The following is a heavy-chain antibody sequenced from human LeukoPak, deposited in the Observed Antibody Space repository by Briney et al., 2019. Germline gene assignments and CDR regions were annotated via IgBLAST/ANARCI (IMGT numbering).Heavy chain of an antibody. CDR3: ARGVVVISNWFDP. D-gene: IGHD3-22*01. J-gene: IGHJ5*02. Sequence: ASVKVSCKASGYTFTDYYLHWVRQAPGQGLEWMGWINPNGGGTNYAQKFQGRVTMTRDTSISTAYMELSRLRSDDTAVYYCARGVVVISNWFDPWGQGTLVTVSS. CDR1: GYTFTDYY. CDR2: INPNGGGT. V-gene: IGHV1-2*02.